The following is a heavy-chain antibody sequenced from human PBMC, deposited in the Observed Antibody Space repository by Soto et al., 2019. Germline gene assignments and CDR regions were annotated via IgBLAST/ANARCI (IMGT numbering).Heavy chain of an antibody. CDR1: GYTFTGYY. D-gene: IGHD6-19*01. CDR2: INPNSGGT. J-gene: IGHJ6*02. CDR3: VRECSGWSDYYYYGMAV. Sequence: GASVKVSCKASGYTFTGYYMHWVRQAPGQGLEWMGWINPNSGGTNYAQKFQGWVTMTRDTSISTAYMEPSRLRSDDTAVYYCVRECSGWSDYYYYGMAVWGQGTTVTVSS. V-gene: IGHV1-2*04.